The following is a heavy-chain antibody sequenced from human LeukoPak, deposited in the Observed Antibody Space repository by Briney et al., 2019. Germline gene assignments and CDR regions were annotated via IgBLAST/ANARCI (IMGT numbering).Heavy chain of an antibody. CDR1: GGSFSGYY. Sequence: PSETLSLTCAVYGGSFSGYYWSWIRQPPGKGLEWIGEINHSGSANYNPSLKSRVTISVDTSKNQFSPKLSSVTAADTAVYYCARGPNKWTRFSYFDYWGQGTLVTVSS. J-gene: IGHJ4*02. D-gene: IGHD1/OR15-1a*01. V-gene: IGHV4-34*01. CDR2: INHSGSA. CDR3: ARGPNKWTRFSYFDY.